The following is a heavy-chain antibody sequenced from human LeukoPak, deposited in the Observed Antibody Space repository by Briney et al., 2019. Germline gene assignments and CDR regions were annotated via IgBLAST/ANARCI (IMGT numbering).Heavy chain of an antibody. CDR2: IYSGGST. D-gene: IGHD6-19*01. Sequence: GGSLRLSCAASGFTVSSNYMSWVRQAPGKGLEWVSVIYSGGSTYYADSVKGRFTISRHNSKNTLYLQMNSLRAEDTAVYYCAANPPRYSSGWSFDYWGQGTLVTVSS. J-gene: IGHJ4*02. CDR1: GFTVSSNY. CDR3: AANPPRYSSGWSFDY. V-gene: IGHV3-53*04.